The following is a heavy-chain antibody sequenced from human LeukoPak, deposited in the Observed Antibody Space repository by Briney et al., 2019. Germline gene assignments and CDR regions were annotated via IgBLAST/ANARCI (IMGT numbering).Heavy chain of an antibody. Sequence: SETLSLTCAVSGYSISSGYYWGWIRQPPGKGLEWIGSIYHSGSTYYNPSLKSRVTISVDTSKNQFSLKLSSVTAADTAVYYCARLVHVNGKPDHPFFDYWGQGTLVTVSS. V-gene: IGHV4-38-2*01. CDR3: ARLVHVNGKPDHPFFDY. CDR1: GYSISSGYY. CDR2: IYHSGST. J-gene: IGHJ4*02. D-gene: IGHD1-14*01.